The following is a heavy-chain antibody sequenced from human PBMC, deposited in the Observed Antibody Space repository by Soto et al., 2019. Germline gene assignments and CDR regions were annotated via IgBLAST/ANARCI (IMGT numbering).Heavy chain of an antibody. J-gene: IGHJ4*02. D-gene: IGHD6-13*01. CDR1: GFTFDDYA. V-gene: IGHV3-9*01. CDR2: ISWNSGSI. Sequence: SLKISCAASGFTFDDYAMHWVRQAPGKGLEWVSGISWNSGSIGYADSVKGRFTISRDNAKNSLYLQMNSLRAEDTVLYYCAKGISSSWYRFDYWGQGTLVTVSS. CDR3: AKGISSSWYRFDY.